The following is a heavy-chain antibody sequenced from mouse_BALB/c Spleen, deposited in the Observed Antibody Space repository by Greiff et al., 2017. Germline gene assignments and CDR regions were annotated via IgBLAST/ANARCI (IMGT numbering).Heavy chain of an antibody. CDR2: ISTYYGNT. J-gene: IGHJ4*01. CDR3: ARFRGDYGKGDAMDY. CDR1: GYTFTDYA. Sequence: QVQLQQSGPELVRPGVSVKISCKGSGYTFTDYAMHWVKQSHAKSLEWIGVISTYYGNTNYNQKFKGKATMTVDKSSSTAYMELARLTSEDSAIYYCARFRGDYGKGDAMDYWGQGTSVTVSS. D-gene: IGHD2-1*01. V-gene: IGHV1-67*01.